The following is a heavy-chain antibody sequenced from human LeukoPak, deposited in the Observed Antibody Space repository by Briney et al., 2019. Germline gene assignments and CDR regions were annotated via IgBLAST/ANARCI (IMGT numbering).Heavy chain of an antibody. CDR2: INSDGGTT. CDR3: ATDSYVSGSYYRLFY. J-gene: IGHJ4*02. V-gene: IGHV3-74*01. CDR1: GSTFGTYW. Sequence: GGSLRLSCGASGSTFGTYWMHWVRQAPGKGLVWVSGINSDGGTTTYADSVKGRFTISRDNAKNTLYLQMNNLRAEDTAIYYCATDSYVSGSYYRLFYWGQGTLVTVSS. D-gene: IGHD3-10*01.